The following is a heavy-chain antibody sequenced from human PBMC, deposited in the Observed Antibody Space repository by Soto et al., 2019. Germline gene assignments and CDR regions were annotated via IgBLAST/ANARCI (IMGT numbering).Heavy chain of an antibody. J-gene: IGHJ6*02. CDR3: ARVVATTNYYYYGMDV. D-gene: IGHD5-12*01. Sequence: SETLSLTCAVYGGSFSGYYWSWIRQPPGKGLEWIGEINHSGSTNYNPSLKSRVTISVDTSKNQFSLKLSSVTAADTAVYYCARVVATTNYYYYGMDVWGQGTTVTAP. CDR2: INHSGST. CDR1: GGSFSGYY. V-gene: IGHV4-34*01.